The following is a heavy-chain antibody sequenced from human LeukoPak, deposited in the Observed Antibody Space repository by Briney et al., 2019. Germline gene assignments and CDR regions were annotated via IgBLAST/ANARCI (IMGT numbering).Heavy chain of an antibody. J-gene: IGHJ4*02. D-gene: IGHD1-26*01. Sequence: GGSLRLSCAASGFTVSSNYMNWVRQAPGKGLEWVPVIYSGGSTYYADSVKGRFTISRDNSKNALYLQMNSLRAEDTAVYYCARGTYSGTYLVYWGQGTLVTVSS. CDR3: ARGTYSGTYLVY. CDR2: IYSGGST. CDR1: GFTVSSNY. V-gene: IGHV3-53*01.